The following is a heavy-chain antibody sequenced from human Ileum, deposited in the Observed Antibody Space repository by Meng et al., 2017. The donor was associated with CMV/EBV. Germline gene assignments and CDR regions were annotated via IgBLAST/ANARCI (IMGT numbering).Heavy chain of an antibody. CDR1: GACLNDYS. CDR3: ARDRFDP. CDR2: IFATGTT. Sequence: QVQLKESGLGLVKPSETLSLTCTVSGACLNDYSWSWIRQPAGKGLEWIGRIFATGTTNYNPSLKSRVTMSVDTSKNQFSLKLTSVTAADTAVYFCARDRFDPWGQGALVTVSS. V-gene: IGHV4-4*07. J-gene: IGHJ5*02.